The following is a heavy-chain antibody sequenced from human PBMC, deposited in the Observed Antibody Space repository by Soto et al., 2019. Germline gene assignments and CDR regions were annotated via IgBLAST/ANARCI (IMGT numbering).Heavy chain of an antibody. CDR3: AKWHTYNYDSLAFSGFDC. J-gene: IGHJ4*02. D-gene: IGHD3-16*01. CDR1: VLTFSSYA. V-gene: IGHV3-23*01. Sequence: GGSLRLSCVSSVLTFSSYAMTWVRQAPGKGLEWVSAISGGDGSPSYADSVKGRFTISRDNSKNTLYLHMNSLRADDTAAYYCAKWHTYNYDSLAFSGFDCWGQGTQVTVSS. CDR2: ISGGDGSP.